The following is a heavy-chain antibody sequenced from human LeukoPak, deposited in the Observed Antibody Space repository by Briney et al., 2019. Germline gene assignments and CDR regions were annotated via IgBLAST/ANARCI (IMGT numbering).Heavy chain of an antibody. V-gene: IGHV1-46*01. J-gene: IGHJ4*02. Sequence: ASVKVSCKASGYTFTSYYMHWVRHAPGQGLEWMGIINPSGGSTSYAQKFQGRVTMTRDTSTSTVYMELSSLRSEDTAVYYCARSPSNGDYVDYWGQGTLVTVSS. D-gene: IGHD4-17*01. CDR1: GYTFTSYY. CDR2: INPSGGST. CDR3: ARSPSNGDYVDY.